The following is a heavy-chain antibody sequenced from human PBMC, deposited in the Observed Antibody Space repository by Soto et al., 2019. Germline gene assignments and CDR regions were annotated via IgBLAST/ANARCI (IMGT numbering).Heavy chain of an antibody. CDR2: ISSNGGST. CDR3: VNAIVEPGDYVAFDI. CDR1: GFTFSSYA. V-gene: IGHV3-64D*08. Sequence: GGSLRLSCSASGFTFSSYAMHWVRQAPGKGLEYVSAISSNGGSTYYADSVKGRFTISRDNSKNTLYLQMSSLRAEDTAVYYCVNAIVEPGDYVAFDIWGQGTMVTVSS. J-gene: IGHJ3*02. D-gene: IGHD4-17*01.